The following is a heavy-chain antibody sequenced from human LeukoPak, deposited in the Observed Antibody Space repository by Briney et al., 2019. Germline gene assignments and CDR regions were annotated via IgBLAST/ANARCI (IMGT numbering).Heavy chain of an antibody. J-gene: IGHJ4*02. V-gene: IGHV3-74*01. CDR3: ARDSSSSFDY. Sequence: GGSLRLSCAVSGITFSSFWMSWVRQAPGKGLVWVSRINTDGSSTSYADSVKGRFTISRDNAKNTLYLQLNSLRAEDTAVYYCARDSSSSFDYWGQGTLVTVSS. D-gene: IGHD6-6*01. CDR2: INTDGSST. CDR1: GITFSSFW.